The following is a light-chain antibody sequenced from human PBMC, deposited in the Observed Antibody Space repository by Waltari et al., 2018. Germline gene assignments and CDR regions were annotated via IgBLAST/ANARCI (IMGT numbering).Light chain of an antibody. CDR3: AAWDDSLNAWV. Sequence: QSELTQPPSASGTPGQRGIISCSGSTPTIGINPSNGYYQLAGTAPKLLIHSNNQRPSGVPDRFSGSKSGTSASLAITGLQSEDEAEYHCAAWDDSLNAWVFGGGTKLTVL. CDR2: SNN. J-gene: IGLJ3*02. CDR1: TPTIGINP. V-gene: IGLV1-44*01.